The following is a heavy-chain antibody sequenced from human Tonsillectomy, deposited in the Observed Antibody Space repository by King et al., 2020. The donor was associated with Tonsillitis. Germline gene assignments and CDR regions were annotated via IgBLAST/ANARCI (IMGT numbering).Heavy chain of an antibody. CDR2: IIPILVIA. V-gene: IGHV1-69*09. D-gene: IGHD6-6*01. CDR3: ARDRGSSSSAFDY. Sequence: AQLVQSGAEVKKPGSSVKVSCKASGGTFSSYAISWVRQAPGQGLEWMGRIIPILVIANYAQKFQGRVTITADKSTRTAYMELSSLGSEDTAVYYCARDRGSSSSAFDYWGQGTLVTVSS. J-gene: IGHJ4*02. CDR1: GGTFSSYA.